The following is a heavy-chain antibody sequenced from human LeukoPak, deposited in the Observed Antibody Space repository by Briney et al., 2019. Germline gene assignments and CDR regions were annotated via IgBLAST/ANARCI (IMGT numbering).Heavy chain of an antibody. CDR3: AKEHRTYYDFWSGYDFDY. CDR1: GFTFSSYS. Sequence: PGGSLRLSCAASGFTFSSYSMNWVRQAPGKGLEWVSSISSSSSYIYYADSVKGRFTISRDNAKNSLYLQMNSLRAEDTAVYYCAKEHRTYYDFWSGYDFDYWGQGTLVTVSS. V-gene: IGHV3-21*01. J-gene: IGHJ4*02. CDR2: ISSSSSYI. D-gene: IGHD3-3*01.